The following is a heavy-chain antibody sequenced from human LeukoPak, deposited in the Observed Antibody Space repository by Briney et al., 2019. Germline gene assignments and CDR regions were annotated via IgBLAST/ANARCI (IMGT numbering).Heavy chain of an antibody. J-gene: IGHJ4*02. CDR1: GYSFTSYW. CDR2: IYPGDSDT. D-gene: IGHD2-21*02. Sequence: GESLKISCQGSGYSFTSYWIGWVRQMPGKGLEWMGIIYPGDSDTRYSPSFQGQVTISADKSISTAYLQWSSLKASDTAMYYCARQSYCGGDCYTHWGQGTLVTVSS. CDR3: ARQSYCGGDCYTH. V-gene: IGHV5-51*01.